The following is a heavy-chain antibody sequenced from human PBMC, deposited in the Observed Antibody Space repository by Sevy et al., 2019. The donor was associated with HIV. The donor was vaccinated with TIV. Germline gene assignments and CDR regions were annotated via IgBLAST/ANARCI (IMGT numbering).Heavy chain of an antibody. Sequence: GGSLRLSCAASGITFNNYAMNWVRQAPGKGLDWVSTIFGSGGTTYYADSVKVRFTISRDNSKNTLYLQMNSLRTEDTALYYCAGGRFDSSGSFDAFDMWGQGTMVTVSS. CDR2: IFGSGGTT. CDR1: GITFNNYA. CDR3: AGGRFDSSGSFDAFDM. D-gene: IGHD3-22*01. V-gene: IGHV3-23*01. J-gene: IGHJ3*02.